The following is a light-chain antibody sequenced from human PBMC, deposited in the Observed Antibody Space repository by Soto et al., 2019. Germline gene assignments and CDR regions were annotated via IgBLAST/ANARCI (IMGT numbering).Light chain of an antibody. CDR3: MQALQPT. J-gene: IGKJ5*01. V-gene: IGKV2-28*01. CDR1: QSLLHSNGYNY. CDR2: LGS. Sequence: DIVMTQSPLSLPVTPGEPASISCRSSQSLLHSNGYNYLDWYLQKPGQSPQLLIYLGSNRASEVPDRFSGSGSGTDFTLKISRVEAEDVGVYYCMQALQPTFGQGTRLEIK.